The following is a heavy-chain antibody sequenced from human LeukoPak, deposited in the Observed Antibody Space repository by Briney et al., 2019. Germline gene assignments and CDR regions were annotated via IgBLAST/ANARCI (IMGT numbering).Heavy chain of an antibody. V-gene: IGHV3-21*01. CDR1: GFTFSSYS. J-gene: IGHJ4*02. CDR3: ARGQCDILKDFDY. D-gene: IGHD3-9*01. Sequence: GGSLRLSCAASGFTFSSYSMNWVRQAPGKGLEWVSSISSSSSYIYYADSVKGRFTISRDNAKNSLYLQMNSLRAEDTAVYYCARGQCDILKDFDYWGQGTLVTVSS. CDR2: ISSSSSYI.